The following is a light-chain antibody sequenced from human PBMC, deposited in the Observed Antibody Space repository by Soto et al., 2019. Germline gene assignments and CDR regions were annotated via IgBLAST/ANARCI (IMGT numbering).Light chain of an antibody. CDR1: QSIRSS. Sequence: DIQMTQSPSSLSASVGDRFTITCRTSQSIRSSLHWYQQKPRKAPNLLIYAASRLQSGVPSRFSGSGSATDFTLSISSLQPADFATYYCQESYSTPSAFGPGTNVDI. V-gene: IGKV1-39*01. CDR2: AAS. CDR3: QESYSTPSA. J-gene: IGKJ3*01.